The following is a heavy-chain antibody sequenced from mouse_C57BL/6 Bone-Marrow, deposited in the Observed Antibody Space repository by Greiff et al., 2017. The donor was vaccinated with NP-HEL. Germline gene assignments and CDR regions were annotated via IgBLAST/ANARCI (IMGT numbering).Heavy chain of an antibody. V-gene: IGHV2-9-1*01. J-gene: IGHJ2*01. Sequence: VQLVESGPGLVAPSQSLSITCTVSGFSLTSYAISWVRQPPGKGLEWLGVIWTGGGTNYNSALKSRLSISKDNSKSQVFLKMNSLQTDDTARYYCARNILGYYGSSFYFDYWGQGTTLTVSS. CDR3: ARNILGYYGSSFYFDY. D-gene: IGHD1-1*01. CDR2: IWTGGGT. CDR1: GFSLTSYA.